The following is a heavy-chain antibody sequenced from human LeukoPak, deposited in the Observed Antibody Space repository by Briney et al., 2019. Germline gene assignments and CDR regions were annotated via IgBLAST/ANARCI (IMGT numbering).Heavy chain of an antibody. CDR1: GFTFSSYW. V-gene: IGHV3-30*03. CDR3: ARDPEDYDFWSDYFDY. Sequence: PGGSLRLSCAASGFTFSSYWMSWVRQAPGKGLEWVAVISYDGSNKYYADSVKGRFTFSRDNSKNTLYLQMNSLRAEDTAVYYCARDPEDYDFWSDYFDYWGQGTLVTVSS. J-gene: IGHJ4*02. CDR2: ISYDGSNK. D-gene: IGHD3-3*01.